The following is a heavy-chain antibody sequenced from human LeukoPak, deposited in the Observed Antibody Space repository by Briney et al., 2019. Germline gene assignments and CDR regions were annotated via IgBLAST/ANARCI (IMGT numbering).Heavy chain of an antibody. V-gene: IGHV4-59*12. CDR3: ARDRYCSGRSCYGPPDY. D-gene: IGHD2-15*01. CDR1: GGSISSYY. Sequence: ASETLSLTCTVSGGSISSYYWSWIRQPPGKGLEWIGYIYYSGSTYYNPSLKSRVTISIDTSKNQFSLKLNPVTAADTAVYYCARDRYCSGRSCYGPPDYWGQGVLVTVSS. CDR2: IYYSGST. J-gene: IGHJ4*02.